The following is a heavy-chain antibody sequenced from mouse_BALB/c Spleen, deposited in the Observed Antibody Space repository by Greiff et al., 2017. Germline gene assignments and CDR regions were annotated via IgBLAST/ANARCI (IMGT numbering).Heavy chain of an antibody. J-gene: IGHJ2*01. D-gene: IGHD2-5*01. CDR1: GFNIKDTY. Sequence: EVMLVESGAELVKPGASVKLSCTASGFNIKDTYMHWVKQRPEQGLEWIGRIDPANGNTKYDPKFQGKATITADTSSNTAYLQLSSLTSEDTAVYYCARWSNYWGYFDYWGQGTTLTVSS. CDR2: IDPANGNT. V-gene: IGHV14-3*02. CDR3: ARWSNYWGYFDY.